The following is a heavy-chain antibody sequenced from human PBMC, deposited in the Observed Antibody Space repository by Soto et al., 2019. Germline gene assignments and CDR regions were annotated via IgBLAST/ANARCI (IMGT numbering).Heavy chain of an antibody. J-gene: IGHJ4*02. D-gene: IGHD2-2*01. V-gene: IGHV1-46*01. CDR2: INPSGGST. CDR3: ARSQEVVVVPAAPIDY. Sequence: QVQLVQSGAEGKKPGASVKLSCKTSGYTFSNYYINWVRQAPGQGLEWMGRINPSGGSTSYAQKFQGRVTMTRVTSTSTVYMDLSSLRSEDTAVYYCARSQEVVVVPAAPIDYWGQGTLVTVSS. CDR1: GYTFSNYY.